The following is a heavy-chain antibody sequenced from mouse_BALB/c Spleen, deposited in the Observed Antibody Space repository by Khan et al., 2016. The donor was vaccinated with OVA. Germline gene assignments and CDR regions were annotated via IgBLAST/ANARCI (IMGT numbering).Heavy chain of an antibody. D-gene: IGHD4-1*01. CDR1: GYSITSDYA. Sequence: VQLKESGPGLVKPSQSLSLTCTVTGYSITSDYAWNWIRQFPGNKLEWMGYISYSGSTTYNPSLKSRISITRDTSKDQFFLQLKSVTSEDTATYYGASELERDYALDYWGQGTSVTVSS. V-gene: IGHV3-2*02. J-gene: IGHJ4*01. CDR2: ISYSGST. CDR3: ASELERDYALDY.